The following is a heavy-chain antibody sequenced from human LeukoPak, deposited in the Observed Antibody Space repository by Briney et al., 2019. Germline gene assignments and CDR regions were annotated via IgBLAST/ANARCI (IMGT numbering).Heavy chain of an antibody. V-gene: IGHV5-51*01. CDR1: GYSFTSHW. CDR3: ARLRWPRGGRSSFDY. J-gene: IGHJ4*02. Sequence: GESLKISCKGSGYSFTSHWIGWVRQMPGKGLEWTGIVNPDDSDTIYSPSFQGQVTISADESITTAYLQWSSLKASDTAMYYCARLRWPRGGRSSFDYWGQGALVTVSS. CDR2: VNPDDSDT. D-gene: IGHD3-10*01.